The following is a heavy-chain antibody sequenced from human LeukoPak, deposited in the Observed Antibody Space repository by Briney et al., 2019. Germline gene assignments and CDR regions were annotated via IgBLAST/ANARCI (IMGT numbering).Heavy chain of an antibody. D-gene: IGHD1-1*01. CDR1: GFTFSSYS. J-gene: IGHJ4*02. CDR2: ISRSSSTI. V-gene: IGHV3-48*01. Sequence: GGSLRLSCAASGFTFSSYSMNWVRQAPGKGLEWVSYISSSSTTTYISRSSSTIYYADSVKGRFTISRDNAKNSLYLQMNSLRAEDTAVYYCARDWYNAIDYWGQGTLVTVSP. CDR3: ARDWYNAIDY.